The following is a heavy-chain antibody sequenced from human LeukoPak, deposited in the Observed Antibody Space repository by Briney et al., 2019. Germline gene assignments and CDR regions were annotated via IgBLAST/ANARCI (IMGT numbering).Heavy chain of an antibody. CDR3: ARVGGDSGRGWDPADY. Sequence: GASVKVSCKASGHTFTSYGISWVRQAPGQGLEWMGWSSAYNGNTNFAQNLQGRVTMTTDTSTSTAYMELRSLRSDDTAVYFCARVGGDSGRGWDPADYWGQGTLVTVSS. D-gene: IGHD4-17*01. CDR2: SSAYNGNT. J-gene: IGHJ4*02. V-gene: IGHV1-18*01. CDR1: GHTFTSYG.